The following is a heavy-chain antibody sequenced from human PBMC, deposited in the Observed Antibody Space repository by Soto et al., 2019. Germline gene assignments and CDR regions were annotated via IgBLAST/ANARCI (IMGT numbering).Heavy chain of an antibody. V-gene: IGHV1-8*01. D-gene: IGHD1-7*01. CDR2: MNPNSGNT. Sequence: QVQLVQSGAEVKKPGASVKVSCKASGYTFTSYDINWVRQATGQGLEWMGWMNPNSGNTGYAQKFQGRVTMTRNTSISTAYMELSSLRSEETAVYYCARGRVGWNSYYYYYGMDVWGQGTTLTVSS. CDR3: ARGRVGWNSYYYYYGMDV. CDR1: GYTFTSYD. J-gene: IGHJ6*02.